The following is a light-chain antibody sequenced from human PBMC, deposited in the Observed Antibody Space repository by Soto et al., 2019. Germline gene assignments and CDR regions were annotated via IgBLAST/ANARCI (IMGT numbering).Light chain of an antibody. CDR3: SSYTSSSTYV. CDR1: SSDVGGYNY. CDR2: EVS. Sequence: QSALTQLASVSGSPGQSITISCTGTSSDVGGYNYVSWYQQHPGKAPKLMIYEVSNQPSGVSNRFSGSKSGNTASLTISGLQAEDEADYYCSSYTSSSTYVFGTGTKLTVL. V-gene: IGLV2-14*01. J-gene: IGLJ1*01.